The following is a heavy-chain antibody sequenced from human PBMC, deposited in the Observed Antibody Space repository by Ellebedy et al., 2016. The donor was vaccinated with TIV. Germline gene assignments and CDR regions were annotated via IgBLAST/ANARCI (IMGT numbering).Heavy chain of an antibody. D-gene: IGHD5-24*01. V-gene: IGHV4-39*01. CDR3: ASLEMATILDAFDI. CDR1: GGSITSSSYY. Sequence: SETLSLTCTVSGGSITSSSYYWGWIRQPPGKGLEWLGNIYYSGSTYYNPSLKSRVTISVDTSKNQFSLKLSSVTAADTAVYYCASLEMATILDAFDIWGQGTKVTVSS. CDR2: IYYSGST. J-gene: IGHJ3*02.